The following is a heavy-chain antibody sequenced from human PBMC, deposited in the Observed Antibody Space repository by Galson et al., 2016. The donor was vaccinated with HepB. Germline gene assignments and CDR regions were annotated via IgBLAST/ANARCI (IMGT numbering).Heavy chain of an antibody. CDR3: AKSGGMNYYYYMDV. J-gene: IGHJ6*03. Sequence: SLRLSCAASGFPFDDYAMHWVRQAPGKGLEWVSRISWNSGSIDYAGSVKGRFTISRDNAKNSLYLQMNSLRAEDTALYYCAKSGGMNYYYYMDVWGKGTMVTVSS. V-gene: IGHV3-9*01. D-gene: IGHD1-26*01. CDR2: ISWNSGSI. CDR1: GFPFDDYA.